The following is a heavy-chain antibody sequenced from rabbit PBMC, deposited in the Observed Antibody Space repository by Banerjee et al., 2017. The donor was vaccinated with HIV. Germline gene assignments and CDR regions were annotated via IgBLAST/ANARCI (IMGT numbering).Heavy chain of an antibody. D-gene: IGHD7-1*01. CDR1: GFSFSSTYW. CDR2: IDAGSTGST. J-gene: IGHJ4*01. V-gene: IGHV1S45*01. Sequence: QEQLEESGGDLVKPEGSLTLTCTASGFSFSSTYWICWVRQAPGKGPEWIACIDAGSTGSTYYASWAKGRFTISKTSSTTVTLQVTSLTAADTATYFCARGANAAGYNSNLWGPGTLVTVS. CDR3: ARGANAAGYNSNL.